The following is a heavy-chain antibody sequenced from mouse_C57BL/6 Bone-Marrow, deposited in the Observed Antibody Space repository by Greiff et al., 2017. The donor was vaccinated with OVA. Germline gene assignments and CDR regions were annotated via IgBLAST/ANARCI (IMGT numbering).Heavy chain of an antibody. CDR1: GYTFTSYW. D-gene: IGHD1-1*01. V-gene: IGHV1-7*01. J-gene: IGHJ3*01. CDR2: INPSSGYT. Sequence: QVQLKQSGAELAKPGASVKLSCKASGYTFTSYWMHWVKQRPGQGLEWIGYINPSSGYTKYNQKFKDKATLTADKSSSTAYMQLSSLTYEDSAVYYCAKEIYYYGSSYLAWFAYWGQGTLVTVSA. CDR3: AKEIYYYGSSYLAWFAY.